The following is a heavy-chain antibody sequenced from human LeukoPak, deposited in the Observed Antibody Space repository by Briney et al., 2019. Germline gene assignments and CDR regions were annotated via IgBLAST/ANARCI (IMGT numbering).Heavy chain of an antibody. CDR3: ARDREGSSSSDYYYYMDV. D-gene: IGHD6-6*01. V-gene: IGHV3-11*01. CDR2: ISSSGSTI. J-gene: IGHJ6*03. Sequence: GGSLRLSCAASGFTFSDYYMSWIRQAPGKGLEWVSYISSSGSTIYYADSVKGRFTISRDNAKNSLYLQVNSLRAEDTAVYYCARDREGSSSSDYYYYMDVWGKGTTVTVSS. CDR1: GFTFSDYY.